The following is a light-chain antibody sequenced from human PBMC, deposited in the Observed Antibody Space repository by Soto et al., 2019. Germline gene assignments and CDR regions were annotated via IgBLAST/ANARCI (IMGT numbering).Light chain of an antibody. Sequence: QSVLTQPPSVSEAPRQRVTISCSGSSSNIGNNAVNWYQQLPGKAPKLLIYYDDLLPSGVSDRFSGSKSGTSASLVISGLQSEDEADYYCAAWDDSLNVVVFGGGTKVTVL. J-gene: IGLJ2*01. CDR2: YDD. CDR1: SSNIGNNA. CDR3: AAWDDSLNVVV. V-gene: IGLV1-36*01.